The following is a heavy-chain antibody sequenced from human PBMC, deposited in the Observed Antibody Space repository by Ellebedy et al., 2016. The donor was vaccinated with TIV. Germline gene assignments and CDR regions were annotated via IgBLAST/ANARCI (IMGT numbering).Heavy chain of an antibody. D-gene: IGHD6-13*01. CDR1: GFTFSSYS. Sequence: GESLKISXAAPGFTFSSYSMNWVRQAPGKGLEWVSYISSSSSTIYYADSVKGRFTISRDNAKNSLYLQMNSLRDEDTAVYYCARDRGAAADPFFDYWGQGTLVTVSS. V-gene: IGHV3-48*02. CDR2: ISSSSSTI. J-gene: IGHJ4*02. CDR3: ARDRGAAADPFFDY.